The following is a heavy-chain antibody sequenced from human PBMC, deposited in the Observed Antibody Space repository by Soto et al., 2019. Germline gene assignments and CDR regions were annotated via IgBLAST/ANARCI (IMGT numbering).Heavy chain of an antibody. J-gene: IGHJ4*02. CDR2: IYYSGST. D-gene: IGHD3-22*01. Sequence: SETLSLTCTVSGGSVSSGSYYWSWIRQPPGKGLEWIGYIYYSGSTNYNPSLKSRVTISVDTSKNQFSLKLSSVTAADTAVYYCARRANYYDSSGLRTGDFDYWGQGTLVTVSS. V-gene: IGHV4-61*01. CDR1: GGSVSSGSYY. CDR3: ARRANYYDSSGLRTGDFDY.